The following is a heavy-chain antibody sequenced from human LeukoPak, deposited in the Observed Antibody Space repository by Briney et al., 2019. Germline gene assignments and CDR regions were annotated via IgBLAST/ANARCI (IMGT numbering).Heavy chain of an antibody. V-gene: IGHV1-8*03. CDR2: MNPNSGNT. J-gene: IGHJ3*02. CDR3: ARSPYYYDSSGYPDAFDI. Sequence: ASVKVSCKASGYTFTSYDINWVRQATGQGLEWMGWMNPNSGNTGYAQKLQGRVTITADKSTSTAYMELSSLRSEDTAVYYCARSPYYYDSSGYPDAFDIWGQGTMVTVSS. CDR1: GYTFTSYD. D-gene: IGHD3-22*01.